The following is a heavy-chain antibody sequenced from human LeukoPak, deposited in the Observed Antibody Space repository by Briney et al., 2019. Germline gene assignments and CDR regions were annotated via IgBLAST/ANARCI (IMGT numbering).Heavy chain of an antibody. CDR3: ARALRDPYFDY. J-gene: IGHJ4*02. Sequence: SVKVSCKASGGTFSSYAISWVRQAPGQGLEWMGGIIPIFGTANYAQKFQGRVTITADESTSTAYMELSRLRSDDTAVYFCARALRDPYFDYWGQGTLVTVSS. CDR1: GGTFSSYA. V-gene: IGHV1-69*01. D-gene: IGHD4-17*01. CDR2: IIPIFGTA.